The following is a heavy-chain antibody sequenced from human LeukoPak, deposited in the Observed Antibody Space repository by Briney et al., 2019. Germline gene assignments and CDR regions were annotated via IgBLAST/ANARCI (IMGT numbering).Heavy chain of an antibody. Sequence: PGGSLRLSCSVSGFTFDDYGMSWVRQAPGKGLEWVAGISWNSGYIGYADSVKGRFTISRDNAKNSLSLQMNSLRAEDTAVYYCARDPTDIVVVPAAIPDYWGQGTLVTVSS. CDR2: ISWNSGYI. CDR3: ARDPTDIVVVPAAIPDY. CDR1: GFTFDDYG. D-gene: IGHD2-2*01. J-gene: IGHJ4*02. V-gene: IGHV3-20*04.